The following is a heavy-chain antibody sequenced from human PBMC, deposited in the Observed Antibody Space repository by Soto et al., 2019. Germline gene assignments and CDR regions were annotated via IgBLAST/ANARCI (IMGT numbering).Heavy chain of an antibody. CDR1: GYTFTCYA. CDR2: INAGNGNT. CDR3: ARDLLPSRDGYNYVDN. D-gene: IGHD5-12*01. V-gene: IGHV1-3*01. Sequence: ASVKVSCKASGYTFTCYAMHWVRQAPGQRLEWMGWINAGNGNTKYSQKFQGRVTITRDTSASTAYMELSSLRSEDTAVYYCARDLLPSRDGYNYVDNWGQGTLVTVSS. J-gene: IGHJ4*02.